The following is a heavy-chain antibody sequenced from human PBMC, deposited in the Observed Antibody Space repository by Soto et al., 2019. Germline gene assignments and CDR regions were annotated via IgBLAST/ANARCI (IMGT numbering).Heavy chain of an antibody. J-gene: IGHJ6*02. V-gene: IGHV4-31*03. CDR1: GGSISSGGYY. CDR2: IYYSGST. CDR3: ARDTYYGSSGSYGMDV. Sequence: PSETLSLTCTVSGGSISSGGYYWSWIRQHPGKGLEWIGYIYYSGSTYYNPSLKSRVTISVDTSKNQFSLKLSSVTAADTAVYYCARDTYYGSSGSYGMDVWGQGTTVTVSS. D-gene: IGHD3-22*01.